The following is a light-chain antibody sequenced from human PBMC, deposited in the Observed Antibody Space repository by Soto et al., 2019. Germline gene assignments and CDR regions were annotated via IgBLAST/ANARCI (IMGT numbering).Light chain of an antibody. V-gene: IGKV1-39*01. Sequence: DIEMTQSPSSLSASVGDRVTISCRTSQTINNNLNWYQQRPGKAPKLLIYSSSSLLSGVPPRFSGSGSETDFTLTISSLQPEDFATFFCQQTYITPITFGHGTRLDIK. J-gene: IGKJ5*01. CDR2: SSS. CDR3: QQTYITPIT. CDR1: QTINNN.